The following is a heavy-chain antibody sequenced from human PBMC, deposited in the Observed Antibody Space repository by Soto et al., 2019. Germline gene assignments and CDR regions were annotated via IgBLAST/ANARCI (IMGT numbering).Heavy chain of an antibody. CDR2: IRSKTDDYAT. Sequence: EVQLVESGGGLVQPGGSLKLSCAASGFTFSGSPIHWVRQAPGEGLEWVGRIRSKTDDYATAYAASVKGRFTISRDDSKNTAYLQLNSLRTEDTAMYYCTSHSPEDMRRNWGQGTLVTVSS. CDR1: GFTFSGSP. CDR3: TSHSPEDMRRN. J-gene: IGHJ4*02. D-gene: IGHD2-15*01. V-gene: IGHV3-73*02.